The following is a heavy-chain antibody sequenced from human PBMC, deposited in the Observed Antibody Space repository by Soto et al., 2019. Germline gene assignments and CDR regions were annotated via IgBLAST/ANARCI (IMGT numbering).Heavy chain of an antibody. J-gene: IGHJ3*02. Sequence: EVQVVESGGDLVQPGGSLRLPCVGSGFTFSSHWMHWVRQAPGKGLVWVAHITHDGSSATYADSVKGRFTISRDNAKNTLYLQMNTLRFEDTAVYYCADLFAGFDIWGQGTMVTVSS. CDR1: GFTFSSHW. CDR3: ADLFAGFDI. D-gene: IGHD3-10*02. V-gene: IGHV3-74*01. CDR2: ITHDGSSA.